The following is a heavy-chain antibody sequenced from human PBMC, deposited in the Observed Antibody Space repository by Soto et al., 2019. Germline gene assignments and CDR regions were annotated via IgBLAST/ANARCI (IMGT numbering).Heavy chain of an antibody. V-gene: IGHV1-2*02. J-gene: IGHJ4*02. CDR3: AREPATAKPEGVDF. D-gene: IGHD1-1*01. CDR2: INPNSGGT. CDR1: GYTFSDYY. Sequence: QVQLVQSGAEVRKPGASVKVSCKASGYTFSDYYIHWVRQAPGQGLEWMGWINPNSGGTKYAPKFQSGVTMTRDPSITTAYMELSRLRSGDTAVYYCAREPATAKPEGVDFWGQGTLVTVSS.